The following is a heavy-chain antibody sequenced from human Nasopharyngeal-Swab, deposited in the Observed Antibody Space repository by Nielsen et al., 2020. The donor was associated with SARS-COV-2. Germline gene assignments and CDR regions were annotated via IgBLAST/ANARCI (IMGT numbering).Heavy chain of an antibody. Sequence: SETLSLTCTVSGGSISRYFWSWIRQPPGKRLEWIAYIYNSASTSYNPSLKSRLTVSVDTSKNQLSLKLNSVTAADTAVYYCAGDTAYIPSGFDPWGQGTLVTVSS. CDR2: IYNSAST. CDR1: GGSISRYF. J-gene: IGHJ5*02. V-gene: IGHV4-4*08. CDR3: AGDTAYIPSGFDP. D-gene: IGHD2-2*02.